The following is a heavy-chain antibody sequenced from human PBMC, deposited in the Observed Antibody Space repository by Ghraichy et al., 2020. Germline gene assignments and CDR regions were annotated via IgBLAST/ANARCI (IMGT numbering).Heavy chain of an antibody. J-gene: IGHJ4*02. V-gene: IGHV1-69*06. CDR2: IIPIFGTA. CDR3: ARTISYYYGSGSYDYFDY. Sequence: SVKVSCKASGGTFSSYAISWVRQAPRQGLEWMGGIIPIFGTANYAQKFQGRVTITADKSTSTAYMELSSLRSEDTAVYYCARTISYYYGSGSYDYFDYWGQGTLVTVSS. CDR1: GGTFSSYA. D-gene: IGHD3-10*01.